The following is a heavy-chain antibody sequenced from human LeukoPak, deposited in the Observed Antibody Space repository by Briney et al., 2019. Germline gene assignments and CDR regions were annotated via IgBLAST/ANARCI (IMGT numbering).Heavy chain of an antibody. CDR3: ARDWGFQWLDP. Sequence: SETLSLTCTVSGGSINSGSYYWSWVRRPAGKGLEWIGRIYTSGSTNYNPSLESRLTISADTSKNQFSLKVTSVTAADTAVYYCARDWGFQWLDPWGQGTLVTVSS. CDR2: IYTSGST. CDR1: GGSINSGSYY. D-gene: IGHD3-16*01. V-gene: IGHV4-61*02. J-gene: IGHJ5*02.